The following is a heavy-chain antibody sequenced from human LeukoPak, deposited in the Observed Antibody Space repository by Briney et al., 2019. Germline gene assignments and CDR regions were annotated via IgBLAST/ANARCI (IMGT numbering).Heavy chain of an antibody. CDR3: AKDVGATTRGWFDP. CDR2: ISGSGGST. D-gene: IGHD1-26*01. CDR1: GFTFSSYA. V-gene: IGHV3-23*01. J-gene: IGHJ5*02. Sequence: GGSLRLSCAASGFTFSSYAMSWVRQAPGQGLEWVSAISGSGGSTYYADSVKGRFTISRDNSKNTLYLQMNSLRAEDTAVYYCAKDVGATTRGWFDPWGQGTLVTVSS.